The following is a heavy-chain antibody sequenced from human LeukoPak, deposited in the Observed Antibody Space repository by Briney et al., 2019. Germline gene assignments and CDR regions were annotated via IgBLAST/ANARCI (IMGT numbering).Heavy chain of an antibody. Sequence: GGSLRLPCAASGFTFSSYSMNWVRQAPGKGLEWVSSISSSSSYIYYADSVKGRFTISRDNAKNSLYLQMNSLRAEDTAVYYCARVEAPDIVVVPAAPYYFDYWGQGTLVTVSS. J-gene: IGHJ4*02. CDR1: GFTFSSYS. D-gene: IGHD2-2*01. V-gene: IGHV3-21*01. CDR3: ARVEAPDIVVVPAAPYYFDY. CDR2: ISSSSSYI.